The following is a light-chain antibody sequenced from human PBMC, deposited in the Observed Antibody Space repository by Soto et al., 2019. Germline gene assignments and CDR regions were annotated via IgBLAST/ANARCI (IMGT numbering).Light chain of an antibody. Sequence: EVLMTQSPATLSVSPGERVILSCRASQRISNDLAWYQQKAGQAPRLLIYDASTRATGIPARFSGSGSGTEFTLTISSLQSEDFAVYYCQHYNSYSEAFGQGTKVDIK. CDR2: DAS. CDR1: QRISND. J-gene: IGKJ1*01. V-gene: IGKV3-15*01. CDR3: QHYNSYSEA.